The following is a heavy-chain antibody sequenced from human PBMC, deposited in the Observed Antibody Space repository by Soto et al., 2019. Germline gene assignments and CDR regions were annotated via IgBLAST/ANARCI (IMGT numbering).Heavy chain of an antibody. V-gene: IGHV6-1*01. CDR3: VRGNALDV. J-gene: IGHJ3*01. Sequence: QGQLQQSGPGVVKPSQTLSLTCAISGDSVSSDITSWNWIRQSPSRGLEWLGRTYYRSKWFHDYAASVKSRITINPDTSKNQFSLELNSMTPEDTAVYYCVRGNALDVWGQGTVVTVSS. CDR1: GDSVSSDITS. CDR2: TYYRSKWFH. D-gene: IGHD3-10*01.